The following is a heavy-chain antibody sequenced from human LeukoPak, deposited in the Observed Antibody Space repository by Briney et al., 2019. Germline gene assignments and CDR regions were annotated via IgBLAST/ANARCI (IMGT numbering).Heavy chain of an antibody. CDR1: GFTFSSYG. CDR3: RYYYDSSGYHPFDY. V-gene: IGHV3-30*02. CDR2: IRYDGSNK. D-gene: IGHD3-22*01. Sequence: PGGSLGLSCAASGFTFSSYGMHWVRQAPGKGLEWVAFIRYDGSNKYYADSVKGRFTISRDNSKNTLYLQMNSLRAEDTAVYYCRYYYDSSGYHPFDYWGQGTLVTVSS. J-gene: IGHJ4*02.